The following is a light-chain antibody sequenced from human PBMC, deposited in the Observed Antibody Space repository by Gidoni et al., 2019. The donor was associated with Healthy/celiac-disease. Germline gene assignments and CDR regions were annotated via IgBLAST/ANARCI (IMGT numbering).Light chain of an antibody. CDR3: QPYNNCPGT. CDR1: QSVSSN. J-gene: IGKJ1*01. CDR2: GAS. Sequence: EIVMTQSPATLSVSPGDRATLSCRASQSVSSNIAWYQQKPGQAPRLLLYGASTRPTGIPSRFSVSGSGTDFTLTVSSLQSEDFAVYYCQPYNNCPGTFGQGTQVDIK. V-gene: IGKV3-15*01.